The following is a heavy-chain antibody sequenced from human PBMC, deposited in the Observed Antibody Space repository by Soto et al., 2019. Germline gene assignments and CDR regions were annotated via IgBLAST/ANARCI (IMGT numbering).Heavy chain of an antibody. Sequence: TSETLSLTCTVSGGSISSGGYYWSWIRQHPGKGLEWIGYIYYSGSTYYNPSLKSRVTISVDTSKNQFSLKLSSVTAADTAVYYCARGISHNFDYWGQGTLVTVSS. J-gene: IGHJ4*02. D-gene: IGHD2-15*01. CDR2: IYYSGST. CDR3: ARGISHNFDY. CDR1: GGSISSGGYY. V-gene: IGHV4-31*03.